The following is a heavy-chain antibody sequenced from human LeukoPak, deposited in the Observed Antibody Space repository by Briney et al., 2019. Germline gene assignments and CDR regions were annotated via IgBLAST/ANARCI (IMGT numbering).Heavy chain of an antibody. CDR2: IYTSGST. CDR3: ARDKGYYYDSRSNDAFDI. D-gene: IGHD3-22*01. Sequence: SETLSLTCTVSGGSISSYYWSWIRQPAGKGLEWIVRIYTSGSTNYNPSLKSRVTRSVDTSKNPFSLKLSSVTAADTAVYYCARDKGYYYDSRSNDAFDIWGQGTMVTVS. J-gene: IGHJ3*02. V-gene: IGHV4-4*07. CDR1: GGSISSYY.